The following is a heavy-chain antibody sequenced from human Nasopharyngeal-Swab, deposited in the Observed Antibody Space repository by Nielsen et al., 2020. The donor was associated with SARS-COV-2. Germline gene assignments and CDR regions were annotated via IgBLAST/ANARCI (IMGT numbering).Heavy chain of an antibody. CDR2: IAHDGSNK. CDR3: ARDTYYYDSSGYYDY. J-gene: IGHJ4*02. V-gene: IGHV3-30*03. CDR1: GFTFSSFG. D-gene: IGHD3-22*01. Sequence: GASLKISCAASGFTFSSFGMHWVRQAPGKGLEWVAFIAHDGSNKYYADSVKGRFTISRDNSENTLYLQMNSLRAEDTAVYYCARDTYYYDSSGYYDYWGQGTLVTVSS.